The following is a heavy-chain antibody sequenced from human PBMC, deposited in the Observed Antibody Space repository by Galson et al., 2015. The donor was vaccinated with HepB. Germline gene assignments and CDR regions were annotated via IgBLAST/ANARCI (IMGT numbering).Heavy chain of an antibody. Sequence: SETLSLTCAVYGGSFSAYYWSWIRQSPGKGLEWIGEINHNGTTNYNPSLKSRVTISVDTSKNRFSLNLYSVTAADTAVYYCARGPDYYDSSGSYGMDVWGQGTTVIVSS. CDR3: ARGPDYYDSSGSYGMDV. CDR1: GGSFSAYY. CDR2: INHNGTT. V-gene: IGHV4-34*01. J-gene: IGHJ6*02. D-gene: IGHD3-22*01.